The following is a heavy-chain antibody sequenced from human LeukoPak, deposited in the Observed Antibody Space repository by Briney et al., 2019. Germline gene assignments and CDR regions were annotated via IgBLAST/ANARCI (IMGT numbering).Heavy chain of an antibody. V-gene: IGHV3-74*01. J-gene: IGHJ4*02. CDR3: ARVVATTEDYYFDY. CDR2: INSDGSST. CDR1: GFSLSSYW. D-gene: IGHD5-12*01. Sequence: AGGSLRLSCAASGFSLSSYWMHWVRQAPGKGLVWVSRINSDGSSTSYADSVKGRFTISRDNAKNTLYLQMNSLRAEDTAVYYCARVVATTEDYYFDYWGQGTLVTVSS.